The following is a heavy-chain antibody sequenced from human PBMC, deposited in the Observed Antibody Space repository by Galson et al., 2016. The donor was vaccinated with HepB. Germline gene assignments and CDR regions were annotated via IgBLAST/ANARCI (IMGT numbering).Heavy chain of an antibody. D-gene: IGHD3-10*01. Sequence: SLRLSCAASGFAFGDDVMSWFRQAPGKGLEWIGFIRSKAYGGTTEYAASVKGRFTISRDNSKSIAYLQMNSPKTEDTAVYYCTRGSGSYNWGQGTLVTVSS. V-gene: IGHV3-49*03. CDR2: IRSKAYGGTT. CDR1: GFAFGDDV. CDR3: TRGSGSYN. J-gene: IGHJ4*02.